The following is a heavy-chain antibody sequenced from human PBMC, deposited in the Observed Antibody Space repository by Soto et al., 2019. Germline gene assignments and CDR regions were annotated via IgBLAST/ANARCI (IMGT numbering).Heavy chain of an antibody. CDR1: GGTFSSYA. J-gene: IGHJ4*02. V-gene: IGHV1-69*01. D-gene: IGHD2-21*02. CDR3: ASEAYCGGDCYLYYFDY. CDR2: IIPIFGTT. Sequence: QVQLVQSGAEVKRPGSSVKVSCKASGGTFSSYAISWVRQAPGQGLEWMGGIIPIFGTTNYAQKFQGRVTITEDESTSTAYMELSSLRSEDTAVYYCASEAYCGGDCYLYYFDYWGQGTLVTVSS.